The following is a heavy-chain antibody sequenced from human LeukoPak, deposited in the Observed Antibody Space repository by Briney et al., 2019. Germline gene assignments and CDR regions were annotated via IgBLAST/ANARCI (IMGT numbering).Heavy chain of an antibody. V-gene: IGHV1-2*02. D-gene: IGHD3-9*01. CDR2: INPNSGDT. CDR1: GYTFTDYH. J-gene: IGHJ4*02. Sequence: ASVKVSCKASGYTFTDYHMHWLQQAPGQGLEWMGWINPNSGDTYSAQKFQGRVTMTRDTSISSGNMVLSRLKSDDTAVYYCAAYDILSGSVYWGQGSLVTVSS. CDR3: AAYDILSGSVY.